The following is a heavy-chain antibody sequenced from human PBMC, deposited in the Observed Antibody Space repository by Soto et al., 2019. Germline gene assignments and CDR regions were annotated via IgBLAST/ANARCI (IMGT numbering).Heavy chain of an antibody. CDR1: GFPFSSYT. J-gene: IGHJ6*02. Sequence: GGSLRLSCSASGFPFSSYTMYWVRQAPGKGLEWVSSITTSSTRSIFYADSVKGRFTISRNNANNILYLQMNNLRVEDTAVYYCARDATPFGAIPRMDIWGQGTTVTVSS. CDR3: ARDATPFGAIPRMDI. D-gene: IGHD3-3*01. V-gene: IGHV3-21*06. CDR2: ITTSSTRSI.